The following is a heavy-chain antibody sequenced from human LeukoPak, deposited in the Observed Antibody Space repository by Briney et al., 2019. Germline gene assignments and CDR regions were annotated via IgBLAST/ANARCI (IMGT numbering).Heavy chain of an antibody. CDR1: GYTFTSYY. CDR3: ARVKGIVSAAAVTDAFDI. CDR2: INPSGGST. V-gene: IGHV1-46*01. D-gene: IGHD6-13*01. Sequence: ASVKGSCKASGYTFTSYYMHWVRQAPGQGLEWMGIINPSGGSTSYAQKFQGRVTMTRDTSTSTVYMELRSLRSDDTAVYYCARVKGIVSAAAVTDAFDIWGQGTMVTVSS. J-gene: IGHJ3*02.